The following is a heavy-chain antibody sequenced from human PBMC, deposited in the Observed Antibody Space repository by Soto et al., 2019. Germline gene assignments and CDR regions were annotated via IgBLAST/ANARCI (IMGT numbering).Heavy chain of an antibody. D-gene: IGHD3-3*01. CDR1: GYTFTSYA. J-gene: IGHJ6*02. CDR3: ATFFTGKYYYYCGMDV. V-gene: IGHV1-3*01. Sequence: GASVKVSCKASGYTFTSYAMHWVRQAPGQRLEWMGWINAGNGNTKYSQKFQGRVTITRDTSASTAYMELSSLRSEDTAVYYCATFFTGKYYYYCGMDVWGQGTTVTVSS. CDR2: INAGNGNT.